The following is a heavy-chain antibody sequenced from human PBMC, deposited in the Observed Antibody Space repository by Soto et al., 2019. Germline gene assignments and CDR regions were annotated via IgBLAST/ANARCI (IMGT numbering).Heavy chain of an antibody. D-gene: IGHD3-9*01. V-gene: IGHV3-74*01. CDR2: ISGDGVTT. J-gene: IGHJ4*02. Sequence: EVRLVESGGDLVQRGGSLRLSCAASGFPFTSYWMHWVRHTPGKGLDWVARISGDGVTTYYADSVTGRFTVSRDNAKNTLSLQINGLRAEDTAVYYSAREYYGLLTGYYADYWGQGTLVSVSS. CDR3: AREYYGLLTGYYADY. CDR1: GFPFTSYW.